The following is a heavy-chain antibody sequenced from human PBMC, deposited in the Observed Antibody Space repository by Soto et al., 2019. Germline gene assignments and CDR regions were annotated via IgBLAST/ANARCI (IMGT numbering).Heavy chain of an antibody. V-gene: IGHV1-18*01. J-gene: IGHJ4*02. CDR1: GYTFTSYG. CDR3: ARDFNAIDFWSGLDVV. CDR2: ISAYNGNT. Sequence: ASVKVSCKASGYTFTSYGISWVRQAPGQGLEWMGWISAYNGNTNYAQKLQGRVTMTTDTSTSTAYMELRSLRSDDTAVYYCARDFNAIDFWSGLDVVWGQGTLVTVSS. D-gene: IGHD3-3*01.